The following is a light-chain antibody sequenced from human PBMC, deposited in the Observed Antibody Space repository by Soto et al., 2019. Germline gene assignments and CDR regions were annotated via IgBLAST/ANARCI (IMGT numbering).Light chain of an antibody. V-gene: IGKV3-15*01. CDR3: QQYNEWPLT. Sequence: EIVMTQSPATLSVSPGEGATLSCRASQSVSNNVAWYQPKPGQAPRLLIYHAATRATGIPARFSGSGSGTEVTLTISSLQSEDFAVYYCQQYNEWPLTFGGGTKVEIK. J-gene: IGKJ4*01. CDR2: HAA. CDR1: QSVSNN.